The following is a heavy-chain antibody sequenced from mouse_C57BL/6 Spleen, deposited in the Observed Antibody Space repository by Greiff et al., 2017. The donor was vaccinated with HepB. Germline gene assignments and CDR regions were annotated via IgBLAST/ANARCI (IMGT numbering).Heavy chain of an antibody. CDR1: GFSLTSYG. Sequence: QVQLKESGPGLVAPSQSLSITCTVSGFSLTSYGVHWVRQPPGKGLEWLVVIWSDGSTTYNSALKSRLSISKDNSKSQVFLKMNSLQTDDTAMYYCARHGSGSSYEYYYAMDYWGQGTSVTVSS. D-gene: IGHD1-1*01. CDR2: IWSDGST. CDR3: ARHGSGSSYEYYYAMDY. V-gene: IGHV2-6-1*01. J-gene: IGHJ4*01.